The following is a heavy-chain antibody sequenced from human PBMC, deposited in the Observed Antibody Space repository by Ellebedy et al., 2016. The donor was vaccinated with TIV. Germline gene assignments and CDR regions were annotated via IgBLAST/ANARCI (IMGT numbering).Heavy chain of an antibody. CDR1: GFKFDDYG. D-gene: IGHD3-22*01. CDR2: INWNGDVT. J-gene: IGHJ4*02. CDR3: ARAAEYYDGSAYYPHYFDY. V-gene: IGHV3-20*01. Sequence: GESLKISXAASGFKFDDYGMSWVRQAPGKGLEWVPGINWNGDVTGYADSVKGRFTISRDNAKNSLYLQMNSLRAEDTALYHCARAAEYYDGSAYYPHYFDYWGQGILVTVSA.